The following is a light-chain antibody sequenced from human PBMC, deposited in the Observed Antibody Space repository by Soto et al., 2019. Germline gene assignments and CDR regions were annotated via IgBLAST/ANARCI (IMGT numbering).Light chain of an antibody. J-gene: IGKJ5*01. Sequence: DIQLTQSPSFLSASVGDRVTITCRASQGISSYLAWYQQKPGKAPKLLIYAASTLQSGVPSRFSGSGSGPDFTLPISRLQPEDFATYYCQKLNSYPITFGQGTRLEIK. CDR2: AAS. V-gene: IGKV1-9*01. CDR3: QKLNSYPIT. CDR1: QGISSY.